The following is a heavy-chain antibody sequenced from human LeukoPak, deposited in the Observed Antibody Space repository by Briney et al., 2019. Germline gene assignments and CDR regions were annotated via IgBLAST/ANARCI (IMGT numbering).Heavy chain of an antibody. D-gene: IGHD2-15*01. V-gene: IGHV3-30*03. CDR1: GFTFYRYG. J-gene: IGHJ3*02. CDR3: AGSRYCSGGSCYSYDAFDI. Sequence: GGSLRLSCAASGFTFYRYGINWVRQAPGKGLEWVAVISHDGSEKYYADSVKGRFTISRDNSKNTVDLQMNSLRDEDTAVYYCAGSRYCSGGSCYSYDAFDIWGQGTMVTVSS. CDR2: ISHDGSEK.